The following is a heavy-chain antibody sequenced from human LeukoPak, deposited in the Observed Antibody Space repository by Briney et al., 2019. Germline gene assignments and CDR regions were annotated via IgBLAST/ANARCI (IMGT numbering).Heavy chain of an antibody. CDR1: GGSISSGGYS. CDR3: ARGDSGRNYFDY. CDR2: TYHSGST. V-gene: IGHV4-30-2*01. J-gene: IGHJ4*02. Sequence: SETLSLTCAVSGGSISSGGYSWSWIRQPPGKGLEWIGYTYHSGSTYYNPSLKSRVTISVDRSKNQFSLKLSSVTAADTAVYYYARGDSGRNYFDYWGQGTLVTVSS. D-gene: IGHD5-12*01.